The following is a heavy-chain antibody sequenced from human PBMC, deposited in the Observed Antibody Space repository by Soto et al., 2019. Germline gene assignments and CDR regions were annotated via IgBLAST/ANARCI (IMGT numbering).Heavy chain of an antibody. V-gene: IGHV3-30*18. CDR1: GFTFSSYG. J-gene: IGHJ4*02. CDR2: ISYDGSNK. Sequence: QVQLVESGGGVVQPGRSLRLSCAASGFTFSSYGMHWVRQAPGKGLEWVAVISYDGSNKYYADSVKGRFTISRDNSKNTLYLQMNSLRDEDTAVYYCAKERWYSSGWRTGGDFDYWGQGTLVTVSS. CDR3: AKERWYSSGWRTGGDFDY. D-gene: IGHD6-19*01.